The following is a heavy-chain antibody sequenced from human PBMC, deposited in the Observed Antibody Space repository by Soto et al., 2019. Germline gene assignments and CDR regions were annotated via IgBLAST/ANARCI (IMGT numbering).Heavy chain of an antibody. Sequence: SETLSLTCTVSGGSVSSGSYYWSWIRQPPGKGLEWIGYIYYSGSTNYNPSLKSRVTISVDTSKNQFSLKLSSVTAADTAVYYCAIAVVVPAIFAFDIWCQGTMVTVSS. CDR1: GGSVSSGSYY. CDR3: AIAVVVPAIFAFDI. J-gene: IGHJ3*02. V-gene: IGHV4-61*01. D-gene: IGHD2-21*02. CDR2: IYYSGST.